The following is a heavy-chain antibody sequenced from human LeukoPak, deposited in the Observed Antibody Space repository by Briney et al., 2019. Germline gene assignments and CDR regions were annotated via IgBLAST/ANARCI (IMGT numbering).Heavy chain of an antibody. CDR2: ISGDGGST. D-gene: IGHD3-10*01. J-gene: IGHJ6*02. Sequence: WGSLRLSGAASGFTSDDYAMHWLRQAPGKGLEWVSLISGDGGSTYYADSVKGRFTISRDNSKNSLYLQMNSLRTEDTALYYCAKDKRFGKPTPGYGMDVCGQGATVTVSS. V-gene: IGHV3-43*02. CDR1: GFTSDDYA. CDR3: AKDKRFGKPTPGYGMDV.